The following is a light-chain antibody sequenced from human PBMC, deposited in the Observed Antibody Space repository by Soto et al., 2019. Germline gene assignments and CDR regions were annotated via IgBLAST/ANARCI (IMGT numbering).Light chain of an antibody. CDR3: PQYHKLPSLC. V-gene: IGKV1-33*01. CDR2: DAS. J-gene: IGKJ4*01. CDR1: QDISNY. Sequence: DIQMTQSPSSLSASVGDRVTITCQASQDISNYLNWYQQKPGKAHKLLIYDASNLETGVPSRFSGIGSRTDFTCTTSMMQPEEIATYYSPQYHKLPSLCFGGGTQGEI.